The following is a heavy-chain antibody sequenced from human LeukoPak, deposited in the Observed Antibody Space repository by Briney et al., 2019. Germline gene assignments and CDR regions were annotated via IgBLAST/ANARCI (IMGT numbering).Heavy chain of an antibody. CDR3: AKEGRDSGYEGFDY. CDR2: ISYDGSNK. Sequence: PGGSLRLSCAASGLTFSSYGMHWVRQAPGKGLEWVAVISYDGSNKYYADSVKGRFTISRDNSKNTLYLRMNSLRAEDTAVYYCAKEGRDSGYEGFDYWGQGTLVTVSS. V-gene: IGHV3-30*18. J-gene: IGHJ4*02. D-gene: IGHD5-12*01. CDR1: GLTFSSYG.